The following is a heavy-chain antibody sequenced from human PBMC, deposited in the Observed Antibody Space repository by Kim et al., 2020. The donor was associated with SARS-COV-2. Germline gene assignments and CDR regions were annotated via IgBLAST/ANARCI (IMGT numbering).Heavy chain of an antibody. CDR3: ARAPGRAGPVVPESSLGVYGMDV. D-gene: IGHD2-2*01. J-gene: IGHJ6*02. CDR1: GFTFSDYY. CDR2: ISSSGSTI. V-gene: IGHV3-11*01. Sequence: GGSLRLSCAASGFTFSDYYMSWIRQAPGKGLEWVSYISSSGSTIYYADSVKGRFTISRDNAKNSLYLQMNSLRAEDTAVYYCARAPGRAGPVVPESSLGVYGMDVWGQGTTVTVSS.